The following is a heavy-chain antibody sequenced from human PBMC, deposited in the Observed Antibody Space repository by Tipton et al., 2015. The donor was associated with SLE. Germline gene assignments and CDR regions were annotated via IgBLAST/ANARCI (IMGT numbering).Heavy chain of an antibody. Sequence: TLSLTCTVSGGSISSHYWSWIRQPPGKGLEWIGYIYYSGSTNYNPSLKSRVTISVDTSKNQFSLKLSFVTAADTAVYYCASGGIYFDYWGQGTLVTVSS. CDR2: IYYSGST. V-gene: IGHV4-59*11. D-gene: IGHD3-16*01. J-gene: IGHJ4*02. CDR3: ASGGIYFDY. CDR1: GGSISSHY.